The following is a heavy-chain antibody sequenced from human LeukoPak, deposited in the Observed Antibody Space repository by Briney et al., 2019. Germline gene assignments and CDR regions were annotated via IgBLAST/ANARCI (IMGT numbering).Heavy chain of an antibody. CDR1: GFTFSTYG. V-gene: IGHV3-33*01. CDR3: VRDTSLYSGGYYFQLDY. D-gene: IGHD3-3*01. Sequence: EGSLRLSCAASGFTFSTYGMHWVRQAPGKGLEWVAVIWYDGSNKYYADSVKGRFTISRDNAKNTLYLQMNSLRAEDTAVYYCVRDTSLYSGGYYFQLDYSGQGTLVTVSS. CDR2: IWYDGSNK. J-gene: IGHJ4*02.